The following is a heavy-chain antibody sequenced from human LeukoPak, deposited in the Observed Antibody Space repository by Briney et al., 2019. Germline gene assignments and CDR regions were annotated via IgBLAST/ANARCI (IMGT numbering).Heavy chain of an antibody. D-gene: IGHD3-10*01. J-gene: IGHJ5*02. CDR1: GYSFTSYW. CDR3: ARAPFNRITMVRGVIGWFDP. CDR2: IIPIFGAA. V-gene: IGHV1-69*01. Sequence: KISCKGSGYSFTSYWIGWVRQAPGQGLEWMGGIIPIFGAANYAQKFQGRVTITADESTSTAYMELSSLRSEDTAVYYCARAPFNRITMVRGVIGWFDPWGQGTLVTVSS.